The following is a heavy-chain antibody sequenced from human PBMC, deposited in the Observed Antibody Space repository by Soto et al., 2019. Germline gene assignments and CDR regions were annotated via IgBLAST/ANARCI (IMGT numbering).Heavy chain of an antibody. CDR3: SLPSNDSGHSYLDY. V-gene: IGHV5-51*01. CDR1: GYSFTSYW. J-gene: IGHJ4*02. Sequence: GESLKISCKGSGYSFTSYWIGWVRQMPGKGLEWMGIIYPGDSDTRYSPSFQGQVTISADKSISTAYLQWSSLKASDTAMYYCSLPSNDSGHSYLDYCGQGTLVPVSS. D-gene: IGHD4-17*01. CDR2: IYPGDSDT.